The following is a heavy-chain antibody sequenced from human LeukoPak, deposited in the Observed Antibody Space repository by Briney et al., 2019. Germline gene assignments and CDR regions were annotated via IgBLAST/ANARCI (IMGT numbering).Heavy chain of an antibody. CDR3: AQGSSNWAKFDY. CDR2: IYYTGST. CDR1: GDSISSSY. V-gene: IGHV4-59*01. Sequence: SETLSLTCTVSGDSISSSYWSWIRQPPGKGLEWIGFIYYTGSTNYNPSLKSRVTISVDTSKSQFSLKLSSVTAADTAVYYCAQGSSNWAKFDYWGQGTLVTVSS. J-gene: IGHJ4*02. D-gene: IGHD4-11*01.